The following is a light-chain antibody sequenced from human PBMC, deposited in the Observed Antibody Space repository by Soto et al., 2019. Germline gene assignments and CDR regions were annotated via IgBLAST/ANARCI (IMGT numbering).Light chain of an antibody. CDR1: QSVRSKY. CDR2: GAS. J-gene: IGKJ2*01. CDR3: QQFGDSPPAFT. Sequence: ESMLTQSPATLSLSPGERATLSCRASQSVRSKYLTWYQQKPGQAPRLLIYGASLRATGVPDRFSGSGSGTDFTLHISRLEPEGVSVYYCQQFGDSPPAFTFGQGTKLEI. V-gene: IGKV3-20*01.